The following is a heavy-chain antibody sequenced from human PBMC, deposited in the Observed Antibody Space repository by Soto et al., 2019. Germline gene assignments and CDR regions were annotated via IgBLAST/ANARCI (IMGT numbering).Heavy chain of an antibody. V-gene: IGHV2-5*02. J-gene: IGHJ4*02. D-gene: IGHD6-13*01. Sequence: QITLKESGPTLVKPTQTLTLTCTFSGFSLSTSGVGVGWIRQPPGKALEWLALIYWDDDKRYSPSLKSRLTITKDTYKNQVVLTMTNMDPVDTATYYCARRLAATGLFDYWGQGTLVTVSS. CDR3: ARRLAATGLFDY. CDR2: IYWDDDK. CDR1: GFSLSTSGVG.